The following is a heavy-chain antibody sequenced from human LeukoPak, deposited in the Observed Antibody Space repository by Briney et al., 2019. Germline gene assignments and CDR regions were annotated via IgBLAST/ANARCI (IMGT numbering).Heavy chain of an antibody. CDR3: AKAWGSSWVFFDH. D-gene: IGHD6-13*01. V-gene: IGHV3-23*01. Sequence: GGSLRLSCAASGFTFSIYAMTWVRQALGKGLEWVSAMTHSGVSTYYAESVRGRFTISRDNSNNTLFLQMNSLRAEDTALYYCAKAWGSSWVFFDHWGQGTLVTVSS. CDR2: MTHSGVST. J-gene: IGHJ4*02. CDR1: GFTFSIYA.